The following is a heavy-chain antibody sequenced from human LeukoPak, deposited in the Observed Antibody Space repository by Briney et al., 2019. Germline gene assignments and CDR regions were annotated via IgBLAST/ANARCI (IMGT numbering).Heavy chain of an antibody. CDR1: GFAFDSYT. CDR2: ISSGGSYI. D-gene: IGHD2-21*01. CDR3: ARDEGGAGFDS. Sequence: GGSLRLSCAASGFAFDSYTINWVRQAPGKGLEWVSSISSGGSYIYYADSVKGRFTISRDNAKDSLFLQMNSLRTDDTAVYYCARDEGGAGFDSWVQGTLATVS. J-gene: IGHJ4*02. V-gene: IGHV3-21*01.